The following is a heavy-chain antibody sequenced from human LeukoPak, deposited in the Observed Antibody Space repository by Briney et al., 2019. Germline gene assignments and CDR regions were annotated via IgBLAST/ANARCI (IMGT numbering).Heavy chain of an antibody. J-gene: IGHJ4*02. V-gene: IGHV4-4*02. Sequence: PSETLSVTCGVPGGSIRSTNWWGCVRRPPGQGLEWIGEISLTGETNYNPSLNGRVTMSLDGSRNQLSLTLTSVTAADTAIYYCSRESGAFCPFGYWGQGTLVIVPP. D-gene: IGHD1-26*01. CDR1: GGSIRSTNW. CDR3: SRESGAFCPFGY. CDR2: ISLTGET.